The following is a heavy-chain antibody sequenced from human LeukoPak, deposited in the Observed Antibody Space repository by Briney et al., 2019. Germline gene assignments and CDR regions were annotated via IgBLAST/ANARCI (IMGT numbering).Heavy chain of an antibody. Sequence: SETLSLTCSVSGGSISSGGYSWNWIRQPPGKGLEWIGYIHSSGTAYYNPSLKSRVTISPDRSKNQFSLNLTSVTAADTAVYYCARETPLRYFDPWGQGTLVTVSS. D-gene: IGHD3-9*01. V-gene: IGHV4-30-2*01. CDR2: IHSSGTA. J-gene: IGHJ5*02. CDR1: GGSISSGGYS. CDR3: ARETPLRYFDP.